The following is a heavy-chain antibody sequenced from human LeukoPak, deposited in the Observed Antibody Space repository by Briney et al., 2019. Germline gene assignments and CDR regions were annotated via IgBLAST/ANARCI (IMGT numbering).Heavy chain of an antibody. CDR2: ISAYNGNT. J-gene: IGHJ4*02. CDR1: GYTITSYG. Sequence: GASVKVSCKASGYTITSYGISWVRQAPGQGLEWMGWISAYNGNTNYAQKLQGRVTMTTDTSTSTAYMELRSLRSDDTAVYYCARDGDSSGWYGDGSVDYWGQGTLVTVSS. V-gene: IGHV1-18*01. D-gene: IGHD6-19*01. CDR3: ARDGDSSGWYGDGSVDY.